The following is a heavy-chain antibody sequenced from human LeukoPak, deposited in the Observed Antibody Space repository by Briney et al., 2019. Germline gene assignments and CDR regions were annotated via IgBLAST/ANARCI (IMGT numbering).Heavy chain of an antibody. CDR2: ISGSGGST. D-gene: IGHD3-10*01. V-gene: IGHV3-23*01. CDR1: GFTFATHA. J-gene: IGHJ5*02. Sequence: PGGSLRLSCVASGFTFATHAMSWVRQAPGKGLEWVSVISGSGGSTYYADSVKGRFTISRDNSKNTLYLQMNSLRAEDTAVYYCAKDSSGSCLYNWFDPWGQGTRVTVSS. CDR3: AKDSSGSCLYNWFDP.